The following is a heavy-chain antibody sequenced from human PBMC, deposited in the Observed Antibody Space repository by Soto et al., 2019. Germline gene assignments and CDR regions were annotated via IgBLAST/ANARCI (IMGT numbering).Heavy chain of an antibody. CDR1: GFSFTTYGVG. CDR2: IYWDDQN. D-gene: IGHD2-2*01. Sequence: QITLKESGPTLVKPTQTLTLTCTFSGFSFTTYGVGVGWIRQAPGKAPEWLALIYWDDQNTFRSSLESRLTITKDTSKDQVVLTITNMDPVDTATYYCTKKGQYHDSSACGRDCYMDVWGKGTTVTVSS. V-gene: IGHV2-5*02. J-gene: IGHJ6*04. CDR3: TKKGQYHDSSACGRDCYMDV.